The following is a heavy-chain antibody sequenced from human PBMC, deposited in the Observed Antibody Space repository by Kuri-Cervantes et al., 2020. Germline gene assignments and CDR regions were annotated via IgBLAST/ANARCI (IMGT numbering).Heavy chain of an antibody. J-gene: IGHJ3*02. CDR1: GGSFSGYY. CDR2: INHSGST. V-gene: IGHV4-34*01. CDR3: ARCGRWCAFDI. Sequence: SQTLSLTCAVYGGSFSGYYWSWIRQPPEKGLEWIGEINHSGSTNYNPSLKSRVTISVDTSKNQFSLKLSSVTAADTAVYYCARCGRWCAFDIWGQGTMVTVSS. D-gene: IGHD1-26*01.